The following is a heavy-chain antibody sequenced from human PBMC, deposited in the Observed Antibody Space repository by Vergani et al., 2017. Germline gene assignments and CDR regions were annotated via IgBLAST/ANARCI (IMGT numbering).Heavy chain of an antibody. D-gene: IGHD2-15*01. CDR1: GGTFSSYA. V-gene: IGHV1-69*01. CDR2: IIPIFGTA. J-gene: IGHJ6*02. CDR3: ARENLGYCSGGSCYAGYYYYGMDV. Sequence: QVQLVQSGAEVKKPGSSVKVSCKASGGTFSSYAISWVRQAPGQGLEWMGGIIPIFGTANYAQKFQGRVTITADESTSTAYMELSSLKASDTAMYYCARENLGYCSGGSCYAGYYYYGMDVWGQGTTVTVSS.